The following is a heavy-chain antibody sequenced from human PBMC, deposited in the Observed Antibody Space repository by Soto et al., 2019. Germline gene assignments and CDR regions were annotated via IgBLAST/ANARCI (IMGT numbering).Heavy chain of an antibody. J-gene: IGHJ4*02. D-gene: IGHD1-26*01. V-gene: IGHV3-48*02. Sequence: EVQLVESGGGLVQPGGSLRLSCVASGFAFNSHSMYWVRQAPGKWLEWVSYVSPSGTKTYNDSVKGRFTISKDNARNSLSLQMNSLRDEDTAVYYCAKGREDTAYVDNWGQVTLVTVSS. CDR3: AKGREDTAYVDN. CDR2: VSPSGTKT. CDR1: GFAFNSHS.